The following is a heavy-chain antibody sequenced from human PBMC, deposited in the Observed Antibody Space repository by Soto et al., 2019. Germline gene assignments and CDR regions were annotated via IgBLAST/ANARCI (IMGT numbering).Heavy chain of an antibody. D-gene: IGHD3-10*01. CDR1: GGSISSYY. J-gene: IGHJ6*03. Sequence: SETLSLTCPVSGGSISSYYWSWIRQPPGKGLEWIGYIYYSGSTNYNPSLKSRVTISVDTSKNQFSLKLSSVTAADTAVYYCARGKDYYGSGRRPYYMDVWGKGTTVTVSS. V-gene: IGHV4-59*01. CDR3: ARGKDYYGSGRRPYYMDV. CDR2: IYYSGST.